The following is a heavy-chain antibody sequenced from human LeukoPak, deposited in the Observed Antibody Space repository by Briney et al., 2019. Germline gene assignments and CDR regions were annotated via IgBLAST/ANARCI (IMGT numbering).Heavy chain of an antibody. CDR3: AREIEVMITFGGVIVSDY. CDR1: GYTFTGYY. CDR2: INTNSGGT. J-gene: IGHJ4*02. V-gene: IGHV1-2*02. Sequence: AAVKVSCKASGYTFTGYYMHWVRQAPGQGLEWMGWINTNSGGTNYAQKFQGRVTMTRDTSISTASMELSRLRSDDTAVYYCAREIEVMITFGGVIVSDYWGQGTLVTVSS. D-gene: IGHD3-16*02.